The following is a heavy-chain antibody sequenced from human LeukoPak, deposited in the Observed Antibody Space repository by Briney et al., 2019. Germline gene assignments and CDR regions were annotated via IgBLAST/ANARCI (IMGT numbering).Heavy chain of an antibody. J-gene: IGHJ4*02. D-gene: IGHD6-19*01. Sequence: KSSETLSLTCTVSGGSISSLYLSWIRQPPGKGLEWTGHIYYTGSTNYNPSLKSRVTISVDTSKNQFSLKLSSVTAADTAVYYCARQNGRSGWHPFWYWGQGTLVTVSS. CDR2: IYYTGST. CDR3: ARQNGRSGWHPFWY. V-gene: IGHV4-59*08. CDR1: GGSISSLY.